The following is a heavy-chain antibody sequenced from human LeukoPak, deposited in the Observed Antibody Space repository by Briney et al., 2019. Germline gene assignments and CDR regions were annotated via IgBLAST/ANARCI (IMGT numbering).Heavy chain of an antibody. CDR1: AFTFSRYW. CDR2: INEDGSEK. Sequence: GGSLRLSCAASAFTFSRYWTTWVRQAPGKGLEWVANINEDGSEKYYLDSVRGRFTISRDNAKNSLYLQMDSLRAEDTAVYYCARVIPYFDYWGQGTLVTVSS. D-gene: IGHD3-16*02. V-gene: IGHV3-7*01. J-gene: IGHJ4*02. CDR3: ARVIPYFDY.